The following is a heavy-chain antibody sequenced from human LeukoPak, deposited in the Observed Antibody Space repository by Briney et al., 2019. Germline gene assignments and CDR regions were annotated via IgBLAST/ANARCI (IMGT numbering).Heavy chain of an antibody. V-gene: IGHV3-30*03. CDR3: ARGSYFDY. Sequence: GGSLRLSCAASGFTFSSYGMHWVRQAPGKGLEWVAVISYDGSNKYYADSVKGRFTIPRDNSKNTLYLQMNSLRAEDTAVYYCARGSYFDYWGQGTLVTVSS. CDR2: ISYDGSNK. J-gene: IGHJ4*02. CDR1: GFTFSSYG.